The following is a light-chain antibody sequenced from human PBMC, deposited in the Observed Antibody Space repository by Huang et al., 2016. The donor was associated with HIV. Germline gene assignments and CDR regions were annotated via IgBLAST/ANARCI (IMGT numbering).Light chain of an antibody. Sequence: IQMTPSPASLSASVGYRVTITCRASQAIRNDLGWYQQRIGKAPKLLVSAASHLQSGVPSRFSGSVSGTHFTLTISGLQSEDFATYYCLQTYTYPWTVGQGTKVEI. CDR3: LQTYTYPWT. J-gene: IGKJ1*01. CDR2: AAS. CDR1: QAIRND. V-gene: IGKV1-6*01.